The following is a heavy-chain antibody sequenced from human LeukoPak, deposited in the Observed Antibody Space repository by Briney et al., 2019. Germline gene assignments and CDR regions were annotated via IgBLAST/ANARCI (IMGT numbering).Heavy chain of an antibody. Sequence: PGGSLRLSCAASGFTFSSYWMSWVRQAPGKGLEWVANIKQDGSEKYYVDSVTGRFTISRDNAKNSLYLPMNSLRAEDTAVYYCARVRGYSIHLYYFDSWGQGTLVTVSS. D-gene: IGHD6-13*01. CDR3: ARVRGYSIHLYYFDS. V-gene: IGHV3-7*01. J-gene: IGHJ4*02. CDR2: IKQDGSEK. CDR1: GFTFSSYW.